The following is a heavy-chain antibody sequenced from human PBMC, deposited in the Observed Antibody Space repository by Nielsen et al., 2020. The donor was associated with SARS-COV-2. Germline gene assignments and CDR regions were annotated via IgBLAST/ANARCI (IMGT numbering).Heavy chain of an antibody. CDR3: ARPSGSGYYYLSCDY. D-gene: IGHD3-22*01. J-gene: IGHJ4*02. CDR2: INPSGGST. CDR1: GYTFTSYY. V-gene: IGHV1-46*01. Sequence: ASVKVSCKASGYTFTSYYMHWVRQAPGQGLEWMGIINPSGGSTSYAQKFQGRVTMTRDTSTSTVYMELSSLRSEDTAVYYCARPSGSGYYYLSCDYWGQGTLVTVSS.